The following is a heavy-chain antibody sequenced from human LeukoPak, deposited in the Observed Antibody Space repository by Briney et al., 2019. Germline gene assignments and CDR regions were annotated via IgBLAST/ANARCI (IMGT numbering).Heavy chain of an antibody. Sequence: SETLSLTCTVSGGSISSYYWSWIRQPPGKGLEWIGYVYYGGSTTCNPSLESRVTISLDTSKNQFSLRLTSVTAADTAVYYRARNGGAYSYETWGQGTLVTVSS. CDR3: ARNGGAYSYET. CDR1: GGSISSYY. D-gene: IGHD5-18*01. CDR2: VYYGGST. V-gene: IGHV4-59*08. J-gene: IGHJ4*02.